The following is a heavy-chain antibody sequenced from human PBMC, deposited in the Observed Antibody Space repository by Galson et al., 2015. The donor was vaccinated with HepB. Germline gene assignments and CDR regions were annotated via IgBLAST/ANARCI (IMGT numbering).Heavy chain of an antibody. CDR1: GFTFSSYW. V-gene: IGHV3-7*01. Sequence: SLRLSCAASGFTFSSYWMSWVRQAPGKGLEWVANIKQDGSEKYSVDSVRGRFSISRDNAKSSLFLQMNSLRAEDTAVYYCASLLGARTIYNYWGQGTLVTVSS. CDR3: ASLLGARTIYNY. CDR2: IKQDGSEK. D-gene: IGHD1-26*01. J-gene: IGHJ4*02.